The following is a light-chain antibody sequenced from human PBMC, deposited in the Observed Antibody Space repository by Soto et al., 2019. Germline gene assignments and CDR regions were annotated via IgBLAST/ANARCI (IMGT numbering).Light chain of an antibody. CDR2: AAS. J-gene: IGKJ1*01. CDR1: QSISSY. V-gene: IGKV1-39*01. Sequence: DIQMTQSPSSLSASVGDRATITCRASQSISSYLNWYQQKPGKAPKLLIYAASSLQSGVPSRFSGSGSGTDFTLTISSLQPEDFATYYCQKSYSTPRTFGQGTKVDI. CDR3: QKSYSTPRT.